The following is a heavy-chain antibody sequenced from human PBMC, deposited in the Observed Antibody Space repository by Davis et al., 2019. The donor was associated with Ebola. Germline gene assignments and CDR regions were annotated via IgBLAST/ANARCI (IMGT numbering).Heavy chain of an antibody. CDR1: GFTFSSYG. J-gene: IGHJ4*02. Sequence: PGGSLRLSCAASGFTFSSYGMHWVRQAPGKGLEWVAVISYDGSNKYYADSVKGRFTISRDNSKNTLYLQMNSLRAEDTAVYYCAKDALGFWSGYPYFEYWGQGTLVTVSS. CDR3: AKDALGFWSGYPYFEY. CDR2: ISYDGSNK. D-gene: IGHD3-3*01. V-gene: IGHV3-30*18.